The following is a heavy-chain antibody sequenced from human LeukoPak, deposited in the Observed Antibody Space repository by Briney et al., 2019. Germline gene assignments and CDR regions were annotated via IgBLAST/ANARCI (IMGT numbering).Heavy chain of an antibody. Sequence: ASVKVSCKASGYTFTSYGISWVRQAPGQGLEWMGRINPNSGGTNYAQKFQGRVTMTRDTSISTAYMELSRLRSDDTAVYYCARVPRRDSSGPFDYWGQGTLVTVSS. D-gene: IGHD3-22*01. CDR2: INPNSGGT. J-gene: IGHJ4*02. V-gene: IGHV1-2*06. CDR3: ARVPRRDSSGPFDY. CDR1: GYTFTSYG.